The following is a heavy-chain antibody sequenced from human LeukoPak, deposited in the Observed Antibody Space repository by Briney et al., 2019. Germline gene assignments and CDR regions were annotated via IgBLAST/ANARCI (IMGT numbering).Heavy chain of an antibody. CDR2: IRNDETEK. D-gene: IGHD2-8*01. Sequence: GGSLRLSCAASGFSFSDYGMHWVRQAPGKGLEWVAFIRNDETEKYYAESVKGRFTISRDKSKNTLYLQMDSLSAEDTAVYYRAKDDPVCHVWGKGTTVTVSS. V-gene: IGHV3-30*02. J-gene: IGHJ6*04. CDR3: AKDDPVCHV. CDR1: GFSFSDYG.